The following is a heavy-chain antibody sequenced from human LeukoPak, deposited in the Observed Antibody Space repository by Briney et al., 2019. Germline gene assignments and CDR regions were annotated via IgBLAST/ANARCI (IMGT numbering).Heavy chain of an antibody. CDR1: GGSISSYY. V-gene: IGHV4-59*01. D-gene: IGHD1-7*01. Sequence: SETLSLTCTVSGGSISSYYWSRIRQPPGKGLEWIGYIYYSGSTKYNPSLKSRVTISVDASKTQFSLKLNSVTAADTAVYYCARGSRELYYFDYWGQGTLVTVSS. J-gene: IGHJ4*02. CDR2: IYYSGST. CDR3: ARGSRELYYFDY.